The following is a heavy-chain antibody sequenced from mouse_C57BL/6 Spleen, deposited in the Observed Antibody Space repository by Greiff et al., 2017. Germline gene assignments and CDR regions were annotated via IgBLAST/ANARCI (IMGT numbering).Heavy chain of an antibody. D-gene: IGHD3-1*01. CDR2: ISYSGST. V-gene: IGHV3-1*01. CDR3: ARGSGAMDY. Sequence: VQLQQSGPGMVKPSQSLSLTCTVTGYSITSGYDWHWIRHFPGNKLEWMGYISYSGSTNYNPTLKSRISITHDTSKNHFFLKLNAVTTEDTATYYCARGSGAMDYWGQGTSVTVSS. CDR1: GYSITSGYD. J-gene: IGHJ4*01.